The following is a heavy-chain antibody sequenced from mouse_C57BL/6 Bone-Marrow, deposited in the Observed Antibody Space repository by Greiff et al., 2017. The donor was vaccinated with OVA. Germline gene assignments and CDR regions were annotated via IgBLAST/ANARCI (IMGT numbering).Heavy chain of an antibody. J-gene: IGHJ4*01. CDR1: GYTFTSYW. Sequence: QVQLQQSGAELVKPGASVQLSCKASGYTFTSYWMHWVKQRPGQGLEWIGMIHPNSGSTNYNEKFKSKATLTVDKSSSTAYMQLSSLTSEDSAVYYCARRHDYGLFYYAMDYWGQGTSVTVSS. V-gene: IGHV1-64*01. CDR2: IHPNSGST. D-gene: IGHD2-4*01. CDR3: ARRHDYGLFYYAMDY.